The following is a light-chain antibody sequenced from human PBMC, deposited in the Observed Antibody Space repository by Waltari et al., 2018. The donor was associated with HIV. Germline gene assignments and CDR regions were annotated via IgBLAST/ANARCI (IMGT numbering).Light chain of an antibody. V-gene: IGLV1-51*01. Sequence: QSLLTQPPSVSAATGQKIIISCSGSTSNIGNNYVSWYQHLPGTAPKVLIYDNNKRPAGIPDRFSGSKSGTSATLAITGRQTGDEADYYCATWDSSLSAVVFGGGTKVTVL. CDR3: ATWDSSLSAVV. CDR1: TSNIGNNY. J-gene: IGLJ2*01. CDR2: DNN.